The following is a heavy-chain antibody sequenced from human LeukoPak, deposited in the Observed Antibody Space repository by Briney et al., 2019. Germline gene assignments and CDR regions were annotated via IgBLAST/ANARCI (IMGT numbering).Heavy chain of an antibody. CDR1: GGTFSSYA. CDR3: AGGLRAIHFDY. V-gene: IGHV1-69*13. J-gene: IGHJ4*02. CDR2: IIPIFGTA. Sequence: ASVKVSCKASGGTFSSYAISWVRQAPGQGLEWMGEIIPIFGTANYAQKFQGRVTITADESTSTAYIELSSLRSEDTAVYYCAGGLRAIHFDYWGQGTLVTVSS. D-gene: IGHD5-12*01.